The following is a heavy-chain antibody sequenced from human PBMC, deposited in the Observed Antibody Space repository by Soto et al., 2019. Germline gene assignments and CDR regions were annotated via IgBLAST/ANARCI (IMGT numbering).Heavy chain of an antibody. CDR1: GLTFSTYT. J-gene: IGHJ4*02. Sequence: GGSLRLSCAASGLTFSTYTMHWVRQAPGKGLEWVADISYNGKYEYYADSVKGRFTISRDNSKSTLYLQMNSLTPEDTAVYYCATTPGGAAYWGQGTLVTVSS. D-gene: IGHD2-15*01. CDR2: ISYNGKYE. CDR3: ATTPGGAAY. V-gene: IGHV3-30*04.